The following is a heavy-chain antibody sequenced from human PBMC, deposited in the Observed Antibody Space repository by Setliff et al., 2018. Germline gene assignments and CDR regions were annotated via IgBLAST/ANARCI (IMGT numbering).Heavy chain of an antibody. CDR3: ARFGGSCSSSSCYASDL. D-gene: IGHD2-2*01. Sequence: ASVKVSCKASGYTFTNFGFHWLRQAPGQGLEWMAMIITSTGKTSYAQKFQGRVTVTTDTYTGTGYMELRSLRSDGTAMYFCARFGGSCSSSSCYASDLWGQGTMVTVSS. J-gene: IGHJ3*01. CDR2: IITSTGKT. CDR1: GYTFTNFG. V-gene: IGHV1-18*01.